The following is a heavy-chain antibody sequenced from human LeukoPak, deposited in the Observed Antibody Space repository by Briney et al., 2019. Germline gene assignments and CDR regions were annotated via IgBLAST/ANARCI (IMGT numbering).Heavy chain of an antibody. CDR1: GGSIRSYH. Sequence: SETLSLTCSVSGGSIRSYHWSWIRQPAGKGLEWIGRIYTSGSINYNPSLKSRVTMSVDTSKNQFSLKLSSVTAADTAVYYCARDGVTGDFDYWGQGTLVIVSS. CDR2: IYTSGSI. V-gene: IGHV4-4*07. CDR3: ARDGVTGDFDY. D-gene: IGHD3-10*01. J-gene: IGHJ4*02.